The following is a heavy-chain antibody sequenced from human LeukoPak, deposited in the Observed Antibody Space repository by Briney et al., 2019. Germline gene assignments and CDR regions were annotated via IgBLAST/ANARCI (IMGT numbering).Heavy chain of an antibody. D-gene: IGHD3-3*01. Sequence: PSETLSLTXAVSGYSISSGYYWGWVRKPPGKGLEWIGSIYHSGSTYYNPSLKSRVTISVDTSKNQFSLKLSSVTAADTAVYYCARGFFYFDYWGQGTLVTVSS. CDR3: ARGFFYFDY. V-gene: IGHV4-38-2*01. CDR2: IYHSGST. CDR1: GYSISSGYY. J-gene: IGHJ4*02.